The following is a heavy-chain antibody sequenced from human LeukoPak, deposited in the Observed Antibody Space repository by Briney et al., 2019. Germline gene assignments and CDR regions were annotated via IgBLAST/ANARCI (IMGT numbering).Heavy chain of an antibody. J-gene: IGHJ4*02. Sequence: GGSLRLSCAASGFTFSSYWMHWVRQAPEKGLVWVSRVDIDGSNTIYADSVKGRFTISRDNTKNTLYLQMNNLRAEDTAVYYCASDQSMAGPTTADYWGQGTLVTVSS. CDR3: ASDQSMAGPTTADY. CDR2: VDIDGSNT. CDR1: GFTFSSYW. V-gene: IGHV3-74*01. D-gene: IGHD1-26*01.